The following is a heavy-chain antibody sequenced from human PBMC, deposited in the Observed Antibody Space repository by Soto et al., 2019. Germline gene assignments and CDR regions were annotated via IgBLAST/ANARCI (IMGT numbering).Heavy chain of an antibody. J-gene: IGHJ6*02. CDR1: GGSISSYY. CDR2: MYYSGST. Sequence: SETLSLTCTVSGGSISSYYWSWIRQPPGKGLEWIGYMYYSGSTNYNPSLKSRVTISVDTSKNQFSLKLSSVTAADTAVYYCARVRLLGSGYYGMDVWGQGTTVTVSS. V-gene: IGHV4-59*01. D-gene: IGHD2-15*01. CDR3: ARVRLLGSGYYGMDV.